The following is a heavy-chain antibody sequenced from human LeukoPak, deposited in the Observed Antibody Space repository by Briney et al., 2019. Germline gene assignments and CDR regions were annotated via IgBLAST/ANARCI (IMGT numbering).Heavy chain of an antibody. CDR2: IYTSGST. V-gene: IGHV4-4*07. CDR1: GGSISSYY. J-gene: IGHJ4*02. CDR3: AREYSGGWYSRAFDY. D-gene: IGHD6-19*01. Sequence: SETLSLTCTVSGGSISSYYWSWIRQPAGKGLEWIGRIYTSGSTNYNPSLKSRVTMSVDTSKNQFSLKLSSVTAADTAVYYCAREYSGGWYSRAFDYWGQGTLVTVSS.